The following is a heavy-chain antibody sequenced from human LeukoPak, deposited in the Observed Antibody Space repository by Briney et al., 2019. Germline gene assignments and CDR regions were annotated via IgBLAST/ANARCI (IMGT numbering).Heavy chain of an antibody. V-gene: IGHV3-7*01. Sequence: GGSLRLSCAASGFTFSHFWMSWVRQAPGKGLEWVAYIKKTGSEIYYVDSVKGRFTITRDNTRSSLFLQMYSLRAEDTAVYFCAREDGYCSGGNCYSYFDSWGQGTLVTVSS. CDR1: GFTFSHFW. D-gene: IGHD2-15*01. J-gene: IGHJ4*02. CDR3: AREDGYCSGGNCYSYFDS. CDR2: IKKTGSEI.